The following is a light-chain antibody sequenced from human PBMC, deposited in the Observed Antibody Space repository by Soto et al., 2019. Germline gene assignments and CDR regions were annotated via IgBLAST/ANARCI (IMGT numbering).Light chain of an antibody. Sequence: EILMTQSPATQSVSPGERATLSCRASQGLNNDLAWYQQKPGQAPRLLIYGAFTRATGIPARFSGGGSGTEFTLTISSLQSEDFAVYYCQQYNDWPGTFGQGTKVDIK. CDR3: QQYNDWPGT. CDR2: GAF. CDR1: QGLNND. J-gene: IGKJ1*01. V-gene: IGKV3-15*01.